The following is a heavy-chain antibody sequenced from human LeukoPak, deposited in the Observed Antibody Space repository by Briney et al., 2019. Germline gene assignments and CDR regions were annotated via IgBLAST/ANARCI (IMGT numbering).Heavy chain of an antibody. D-gene: IGHD3-10*01. V-gene: IGHV1-18*01. Sequence: ASVKVSCKASGYTFTSYGISWVRQAPGQGLEWMGWISAYNGNTNYAQKLQGRVTMTTDTSTSTAYMELRSLRSDDTAVYYCARDRRVAMVRGGSSDYWGQGTLVTVSS. CDR2: ISAYNGNT. J-gene: IGHJ4*02. CDR3: ARDRRVAMVRGGSSDY. CDR1: GYTFTSYG.